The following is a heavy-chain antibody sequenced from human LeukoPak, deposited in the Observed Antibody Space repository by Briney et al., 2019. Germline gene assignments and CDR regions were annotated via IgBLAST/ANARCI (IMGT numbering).Heavy chain of an antibody. CDR2: IYPGDSDT. CDR3: SRLNRDTGGDY. D-gene: IGHD5-18*01. V-gene: IGHV5-51*01. J-gene: IGHJ4*02. CDR1: GYSFTCYW. Sequence: GESLKISCKGSGYSFTCYWIGWVRHMPGKGLEWMGIIYPGDSDTRYSPSFQDQVTISADKSISTAYLQWSSLKASDTAMYYCSRLNRDTGGDYWGQGTLVTVSS.